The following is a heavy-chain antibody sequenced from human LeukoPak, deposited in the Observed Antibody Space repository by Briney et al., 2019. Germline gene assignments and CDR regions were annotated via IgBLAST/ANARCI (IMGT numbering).Heavy chain of an antibody. CDR2: IYHSGST. V-gene: IGHV4-4*02. Sequence: PSGTLSLTCAVSGGSISSSNWWSWVRQPPGKGLEWIGEIYHSGSTNYNPSLKSRVTISLDKSKNQFSLKLSSVPAADTAVYYCAKYYNSPFDPWGQGTLVTVSS. D-gene: IGHD3-3*01. CDR3: AKYYNSPFDP. CDR1: GGSISSSNW. J-gene: IGHJ5*02.